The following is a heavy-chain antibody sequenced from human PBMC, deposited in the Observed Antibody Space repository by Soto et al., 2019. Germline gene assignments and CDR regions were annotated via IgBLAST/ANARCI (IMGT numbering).Heavy chain of an antibody. D-gene: IGHD3-10*01. CDR3: ARGGSWFDP. CDR2: IDQGEGEK. V-gene: IGHV3-7*05. Sequence: EVQLVESGGGLVQPGGSLRLSCAASGFSFSTYWMAWVRQAPGKGLEWVANIDQGEGEKYYVDSVRGRFTISRDNAKNSLYLQMNSLRAEDTAIYYCARGGSWFDPWGQGTLVSVSS. CDR1: GFSFSTYW. J-gene: IGHJ5*02.